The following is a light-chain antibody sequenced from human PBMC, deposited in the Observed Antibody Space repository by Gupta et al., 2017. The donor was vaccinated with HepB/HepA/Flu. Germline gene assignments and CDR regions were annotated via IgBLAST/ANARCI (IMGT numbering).Light chain of an antibody. J-gene: IGKJ4*01. Sequence: DIVMTQSPVPLAVSLRVKAPLSCKSRQSILYGSNNNNYLAWYLQKPGPHPKLLIYWASTREFGVPARCSGSGSGTDFTLTISSLQAEEVAVYYCQQYYTTPLTFGGGTKVEIK. CDR2: WAS. V-gene: IGKV4-1*01. CDR3: QQYYTTPLT. CDR1: QSILYGSNNNNY.